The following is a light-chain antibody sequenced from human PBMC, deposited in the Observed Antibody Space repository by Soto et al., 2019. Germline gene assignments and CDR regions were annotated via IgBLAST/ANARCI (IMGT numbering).Light chain of an antibody. CDR3: QSYDSGVSGSV. Sequence: QSVLTQPPAVSGAPGQTVTISCTGSSSNIEAGFDVHWYQQVPGTAPKLVIYRDTARPSGVPDRFSGSSSGSSGSLPITGLQPEDEADYYCQSYDSGVSGSVFGTGTKLTVL. CDR1: SSNIEAGFD. J-gene: IGLJ1*01. CDR2: RDT. V-gene: IGLV1-40*01.